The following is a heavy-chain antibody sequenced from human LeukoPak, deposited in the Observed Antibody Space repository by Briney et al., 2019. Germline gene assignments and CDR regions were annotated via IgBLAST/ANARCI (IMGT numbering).Heavy chain of an antibody. V-gene: IGHV3-30-3*01. CDR3: ARERGDSGYDPAAY. D-gene: IGHD5-12*01. CDR2: ISYDGSNK. J-gene: IGHJ4*02. CDR1: GFTFSSYA. Sequence: PGGSLRLSCAASGFTFSSYAMHWVRQAPGKGLEWVAVISYDGSNKYYADSVKGRFTISRDNSKNTLYVQMNSLRAEDTAVYYCARERGDSGYDPAAYWGQGTLVTVSS.